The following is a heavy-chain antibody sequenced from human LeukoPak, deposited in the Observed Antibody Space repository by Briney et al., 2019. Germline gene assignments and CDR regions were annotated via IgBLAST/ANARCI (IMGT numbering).Heavy chain of an antibody. Sequence: PGGSLRLSCAASGLTFSIHWMNWVRQAPGKGLECVANINQDGSDKYYVDSVKGRFTISRDNTKNSLYLQMNSLRAEDTAVYYCARDLRYSSGWSASGMDVWGKGTTVTTSS. CDR1: GLTFSIHW. CDR3: ARDLRYSSGWSASGMDV. D-gene: IGHD6-19*01. J-gene: IGHJ6*03. CDR2: INQDGSDK. V-gene: IGHV3-7*03.